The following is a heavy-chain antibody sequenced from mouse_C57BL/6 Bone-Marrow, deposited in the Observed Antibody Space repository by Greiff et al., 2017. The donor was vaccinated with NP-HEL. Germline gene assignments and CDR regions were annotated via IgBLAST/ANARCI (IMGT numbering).Heavy chain of an antibody. J-gene: IGHJ3*01. D-gene: IGHD1-2*01. V-gene: IGHV5-4*01. CDR3: ASLYYGTWFAY. CDR1: GFTFSSYA. Sequence: EVHLVESGGGLVKPGGSLKLSCAASGFTFSSYAMSWVRQTPEKRLEWVATISDGGSYTYYPDNVKGRFTISRDNAKNNLYLQMSHLKSEDTAMYYCASLYYGTWFAYWGQGTLVTVSA. CDR2: ISDGGSYT.